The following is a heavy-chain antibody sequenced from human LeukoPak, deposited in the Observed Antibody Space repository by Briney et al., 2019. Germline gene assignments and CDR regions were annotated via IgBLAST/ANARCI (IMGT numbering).Heavy chain of an antibody. J-gene: IGHJ4*02. Sequence: GGSLRLSCAASGLTFDDYGMSWVRQAPGKGLEWVSGINWNGGSTGYADSVKGRFTISRDNAKNSLYLQMNSLRAEDTALYYCARGSYYYDSSGYYYWGQGTLVTVSS. CDR3: ARGSYYYDSSGYYY. CDR1: GLTFDDYG. V-gene: IGHV3-20*04. D-gene: IGHD3-22*01. CDR2: INWNGGST.